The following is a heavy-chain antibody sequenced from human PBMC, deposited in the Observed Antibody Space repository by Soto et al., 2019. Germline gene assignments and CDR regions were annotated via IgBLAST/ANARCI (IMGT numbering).Heavy chain of an antibody. J-gene: IGHJ4*02. D-gene: IGHD5-12*01. CDR3: AGRAVARTGGFDF. V-gene: IGHV4-59*01. Sequence: QVQLQESGPGLVKPSETLSLTCTVSGGSISRYCWSWIRQPPGKGLQWIGYIYYSGSTNYNPSLTSRLPPAVDTSKSQFSLRLGSVTAAETAVYFCAGRAVARTGGFDFWGQGTLVTVSS. CDR1: GGSISRYC. CDR2: IYYSGST.